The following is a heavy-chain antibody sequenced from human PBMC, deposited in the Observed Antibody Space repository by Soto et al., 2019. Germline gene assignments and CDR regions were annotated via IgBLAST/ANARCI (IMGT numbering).Heavy chain of an antibody. CDR3: ARSLLWSGYPRYYYYGMDV. V-gene: IGHV1-2*02. J-gene: IGHJ6*02. Sequence: GASVKVSCKASGYTFTGYYMHWVRQAPGQGLEWMGWINPNSGGTNYAQKFQGRVTMTRDTSISTAYMELSRLRSEDTAVYYCARSLLWSGYPRYYYYGMDVWGQGTTVTVSS. D-gene: IGHD3-3*01. CDR1: GYTFTGYY. CDR2: INPNSGGT.